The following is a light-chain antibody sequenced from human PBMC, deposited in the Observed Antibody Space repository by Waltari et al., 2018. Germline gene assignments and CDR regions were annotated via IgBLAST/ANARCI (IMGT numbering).Light chain of an antibody. Sequence: QLVLTPSPSASASLGASAKLTCTLSSGHIPNVIAWHPQQPGKDTRFLMKFNIEGSHRKGDDIPDRFSGSGSGPERYLTISSRQSEDEADYYCETGGHGTWVFGGGTKLTVL. CDR1: SGHIPNV. CDR3: ETGGHGTWV. CDR2: FNIEGSH. J-gene: IGLJ3*02. V-gene: IGLV4-69*01.